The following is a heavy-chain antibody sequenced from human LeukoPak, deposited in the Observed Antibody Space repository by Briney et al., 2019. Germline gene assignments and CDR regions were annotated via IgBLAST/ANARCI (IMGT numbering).Heavy chain of an antibody. CDR1: GGSFSGYY. V-gene: IGHV4-34*01. D-gene: IGHD6-13*01. J-gene: IGHJ6*02. Sequence: SETLSLTCAVYGGSFSGYYWSWIRQPPGKGLEWIGEINHSGSTNYNPSLKSRVTISVDTSKNQFSLKLSSVTAADTAVYYCAGPGYSSSWYFLDVWGQGTTVTVSS. CDR2: INHSGST. CDR3: AGPGYSSSWYFLDV.